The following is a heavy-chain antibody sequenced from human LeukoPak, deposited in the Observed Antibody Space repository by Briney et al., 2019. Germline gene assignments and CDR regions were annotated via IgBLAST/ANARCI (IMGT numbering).Heavy chain of an antibody. V-gene: IGHV3-30*02. Sequence: GGSLRLSCAASGFTFRNYGVHWVRQTPGKGLEWVAFRHSGGSKKYFSHSVKGRFTITRDNSKNTLFLQMGSLRAEDMAVYYCARGGGRNTTMVWAFDYWGQGTLVTVSS. CDR1: GFTFRNYG. CDR3: ARGGGRNTTMVWAFDY. J-gene: IGHJ4*02. CDR2: RHSGGSKK. D-gene: IGHD5-18*01.